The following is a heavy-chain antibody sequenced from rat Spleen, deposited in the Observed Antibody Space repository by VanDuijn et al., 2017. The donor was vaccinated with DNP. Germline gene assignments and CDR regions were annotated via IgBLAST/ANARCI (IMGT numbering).Heavy chain of an antibody. CDR2: ISASGGST. CDR3: TTDFERGY. J-gene: IGHJ2*01. Sequence: EVQLVETGGGLVQPGGSLKLSCAASGFSFSNHDMAWVRQAPKKGLEWVASISASGGSTSYRDSVKGRFTISRDNAKNTLYLQMNSLRSEDTATYYCTTDFERGYWGQGVMVTVSS. D-gene: IGHD1-11*01. V-gene: IGHV5-27*01. CDR1: GFSFSNHD.